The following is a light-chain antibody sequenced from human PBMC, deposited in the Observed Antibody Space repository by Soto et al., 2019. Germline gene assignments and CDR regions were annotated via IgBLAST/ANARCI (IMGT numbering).Light chain of an antibody. Sequence: QSALTQPASVSGSPGQSITIPCTGTSSDVGGYNSVSWYQQHPGKAPKLLVYGVTNRPSGVSDRFSGSKSGNTASLTISGLQAEDEADYYCISYRSRSTPHYVFGTVTKVTVL. CDR3: ISYRSRSTPHYV. J-gene: IGLJ1*01. V-gene: IGLV2-14*03. CDR2: GVT. CDR1: SSDVGGYNS.